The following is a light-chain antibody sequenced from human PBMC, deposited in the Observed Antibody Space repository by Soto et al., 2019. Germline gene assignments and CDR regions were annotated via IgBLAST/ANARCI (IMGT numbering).Light chain of an antibody. CDR3: QESYGSLPT. V-gene: IGKV1-39*01. CDR2: RSI. CDR1: QKIGNH. J-gene: IGKJ1*01. Sequence: DLQMTQSPSSLSASVGDRVTIACRASQKIGNHLNWYQQKPGEAPKVLIFRSITLESGVPSRFSGSGSGTDFTLTINSLQPEDIGTYYCQESYGSLPTFGQGTKVEIK.